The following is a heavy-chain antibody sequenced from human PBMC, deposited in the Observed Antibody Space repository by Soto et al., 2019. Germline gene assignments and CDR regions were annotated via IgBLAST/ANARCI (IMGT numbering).Heavy chain of an antibody. D-gene: IGHD3-22*01. V-gene: IGHV4-4*02. CDR3: ARETYYYDITAYRTNWFDP. CDR1: GASVGTSNW. Sequence: SETLSLTCAVSGASVGTSNWWSWVRQSPGKGLEWIGEIHDSGSTESNPSLKSRVTISLDKSKNQFSLNVSSVTAADTAVYYCARETYYYDITAYRTNWFDPWGQGALVTVSS. CDR2: IHDSGST. J-gene: IGHJ5*02.